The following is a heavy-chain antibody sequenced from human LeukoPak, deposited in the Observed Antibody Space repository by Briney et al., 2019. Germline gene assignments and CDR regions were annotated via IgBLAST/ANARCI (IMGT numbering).Heavy chain of an antibody. D-gene: IGHD6-19*01. CDR3: ASRRAVAGSPFDY. CDR1: GYSFTSYW. V-gene: IGHV5-51*01. CDR2: IYPGDSDT. J-gene: IGHJ4*02. Sequence: GESLKISCKGSGYSFTSYWIGWVRQMPGKGLEWVGIIYPGDSDTRYSPSFQGQVTISADKSISTAYLQWSSLKASDTAMYYCASRRAVAGSPFDYWGQGTLVTASS.